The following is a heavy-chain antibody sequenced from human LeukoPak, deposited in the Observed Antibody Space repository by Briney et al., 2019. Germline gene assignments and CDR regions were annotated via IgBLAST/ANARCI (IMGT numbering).Heavy chain of an antibody. CDR1: GGSLSSYY. CDR2: IYYSGST. D-gene: IGHD3-22*01. CDR3: ARSSYYYDSSGYYSDY. J-gene: IGHJ4*02. V-gene: IGHV4-59*01. Sequence: SETLSLTCTVSGGSLSSYYRSWIRQPPGKGLEWIGYIYYSGSTNYNPSLKSRVTISVDTSKNQFSLKLSSVTAADTAVYYCARSSYYYDSSGYYSDYWGQGTLVNVSS.